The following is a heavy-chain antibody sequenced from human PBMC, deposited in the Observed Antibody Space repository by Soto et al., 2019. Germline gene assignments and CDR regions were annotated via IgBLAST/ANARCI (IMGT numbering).Heavy chain of an antibody. J-gene: IGHJ4*02. Sequence: ASVKVSCKASGGTFSSYAISWVRQAPGQGLEWMGGIIPIFGTANYAQKFQGRVTITADESTSTAYMELSSLRSEDTAVYYCARDHWNSLFGIDYCGQGTLVTVSS. D-gene: IGHD1-7*01. CDR2: IIPIFGTA. V-gene: IGHV1-69*13. CDR1: GGTFSSYA. CDR3: ARDHWNSLFGIDY.